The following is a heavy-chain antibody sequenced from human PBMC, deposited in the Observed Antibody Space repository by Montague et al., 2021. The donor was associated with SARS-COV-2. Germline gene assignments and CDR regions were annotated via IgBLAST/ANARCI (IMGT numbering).Heavy chain of an antibody. Sequence: SETLSLTCAVYGGSFSGYYWSWIRQPPGEGLEWIGEINHSGSTKYNPSLKSRVTISVGTSKNQFSLKLSSVTAADTAVYYCARGTKREFTYDDDSSGYAIDYWGQGTLVTVSS. CDR3: ARGTKREFTYDDDSSGYAIDY. J-gene: IGHJ4*02. CDR1: GGSFSGYY. V-gene: IGHV4-34*01. CDR2: INHSGST. D-gene: IGHD3-22*01.